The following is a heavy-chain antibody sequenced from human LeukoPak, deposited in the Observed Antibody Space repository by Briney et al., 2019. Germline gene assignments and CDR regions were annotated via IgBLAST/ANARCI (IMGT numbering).Heavy chain of an antibody. CDR1: GVTISNVW. J-gene: IGHJ6*02. CDR2: IKSKTDGGTT. D-gene: IGHD3-10*02. V-gene: IGHV3-15*01. CDR3: GKDLHYYVAMDV. Sequence: GGSLRLSCAASGVTISNVWMSWVRQAPGKGLEWVGRIKSKTDGGTTDYAAPVKGRFTISRDDSKNTLYLQMNSLRAEDTALYYCGKDLHYYVAMDVWGQGTTVTVSS.